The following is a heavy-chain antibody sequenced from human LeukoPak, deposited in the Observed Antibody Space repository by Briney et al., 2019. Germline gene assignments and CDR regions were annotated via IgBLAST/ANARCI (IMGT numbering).Heavy chain of an antibody. J-gene: IGHJ4*02. CDR1: GYTFTSYY. V-gene: IGHV1-46*01. Sequence: ASVKVSCKASGYTFTSYYMHWVRQAPGQGLEWMGIINPSGGSTSYAQKFQGRVTMTRDMSTSTVYMELSSLRSEDTAVYYCAREMGVVVPATYFDYWGQGTLVTVSS. D-gene: IGHD2-2*01. CDR2: INPSGGST. CDR3: AREMGVVVPATYFDY.